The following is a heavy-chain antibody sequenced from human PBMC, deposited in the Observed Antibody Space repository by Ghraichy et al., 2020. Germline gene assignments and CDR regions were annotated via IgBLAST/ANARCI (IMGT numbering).Heavy chain of an antibody. CDR3: AKERNLDPWIRASTDWGSDYYYYGMDV. J-gene: IGHJ6*02. CDR1: GFTFDDYA. CDR2: ISWNSGSI. D-gene: IGHD7-27*01. Sequence: GGSLRLSCAASGFTFDDYAMHWVRQAPGKGLEWVSGISWNSGSIGYADSVKGRFTISRDNAKNSLYLQMNSLRAEDTALYYCAKERNLDPWIRASTDWGSDYYYYGMDVWGQGTTVTVSS. V-gene: IGHV3-9*01.